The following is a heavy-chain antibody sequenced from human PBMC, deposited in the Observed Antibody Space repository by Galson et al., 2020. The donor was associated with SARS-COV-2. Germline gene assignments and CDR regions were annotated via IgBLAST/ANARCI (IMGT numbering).Heavy chain of an antibody. CDR2: INHSGRA. J-gene: IGHJ6*02. Sequence: SETLSLTCAVYGGSFSGYYWTWIRQHRGKGLEWSGGINHSGRANYNPSLKTRVTITVDTSKNQYSLKLSSVTAADTGVYYCAKRNELGWFVQLLLSNYSYGMDVWGQGTTVTVSS. CDR1: GGSFSGYY. CDR3: AKRNELGWFVQLLLSNYSYGMDV. V-gene: IGHV4-34*01. D-gene: IGHD3-10*01.